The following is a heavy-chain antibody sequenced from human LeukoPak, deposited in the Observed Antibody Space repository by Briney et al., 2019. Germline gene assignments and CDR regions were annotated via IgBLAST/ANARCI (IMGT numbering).Heavy chain of an antibody. V-gene: IGHV3-7*01. CDR2: IKQDGSEK. Sequence: RTGGSLRLSCAASGFTFSSYWMSWVRQAPGKGLEWVANIKQDGSEKYYVDSVKGRFTISRDNAKNSLYLQMNSLRAEDTAVYYCARDQPRQGSWSGYYYMDVWGKGTTVTVSS. D-gene: IGHD3-3*01. CDR3: ARDQPRQGSWSGYYYMDV. CDR1: GFTFSSYW. J-gene: IGHJ6*03.